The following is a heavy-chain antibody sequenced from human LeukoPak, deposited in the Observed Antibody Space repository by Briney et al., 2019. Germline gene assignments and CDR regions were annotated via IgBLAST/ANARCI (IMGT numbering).Heavy chain of an antibody. CDR3: ATDYHFPL. D-gene: IGHD2-2*01. V-gene: IGHV1-2*02. Sequence: ASVKVSYKASGYTFTGYYIHWVRQAPGQGLEWMGRINPNSGDTNYAQKFQGRVTMTRDTSISTAYIQLSRLRSDDTAVYFCATDYHFPLWGQGTLVSVSS. CDR2: INPNSGDT. CDR1: GYTFTGYY. J-gene: IGHJ4*02.